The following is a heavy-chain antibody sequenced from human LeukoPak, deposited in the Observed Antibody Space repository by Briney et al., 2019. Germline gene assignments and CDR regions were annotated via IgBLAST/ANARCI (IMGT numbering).Heavy chain of an antibody. CDR1: GFTFSSYA. V-gene: IGHV3-23*01. Sequence: GGSLRLSCAASGFTFSSYAMSWVRQAPGKGLEWVSAISGSGGSTYYADSVKGRFTTSRDNSKNTLYLQMNSLRAEDTAVYYCAKYYCTNGVCYRAFDIWGQGTMVTVSS. CDR2: ISGSGGST. J-gene: IGHJ3*02. CDR3: AKYYCTNGVCYRAFDI. D-gene: IGHD2-8*01.